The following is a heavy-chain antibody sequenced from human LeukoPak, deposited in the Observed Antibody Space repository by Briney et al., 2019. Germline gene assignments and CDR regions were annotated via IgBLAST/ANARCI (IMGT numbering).Heavy chain of an antibody. CDR3: AKEASGSYSYYYYYYMDV. CDR2: ISSSSSYI. V-gene: IGHV3-21*01. D-gene: IGHD1-26*01. Sequence: PGGSLRLPCAASGFTFSSYSMNWVRQAPGKGLEWVSSISSSSSYIYYADSVKGRFTISRDNAKNSLYLQMNSLRAEDTAVYYCAKEASGSYSYYYYYYMDVWGKGTTVTVSS. J-gene: IGHJ6*03. CDR1: GFTFSSYS.